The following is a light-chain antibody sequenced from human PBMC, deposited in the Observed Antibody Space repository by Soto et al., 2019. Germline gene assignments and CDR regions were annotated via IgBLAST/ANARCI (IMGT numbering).Light chain of an antibody. CDR1: SSDVGGYNY. CDR2: EVS. J-gene: IGLJ3*02. CDR3: NSYRTNYTWL. Sequence: QSVLTQPASVSGSPGQSITISCTGTSSDVGGYNYVSWYQQHPGKAPKLIIYEVSNRHSEVSNRFSGSKSGNTASLTISGLQAEDEADYYCNSYRTNYTWLFGGGTQLTVL. V-gene: IGLV2-14*01.